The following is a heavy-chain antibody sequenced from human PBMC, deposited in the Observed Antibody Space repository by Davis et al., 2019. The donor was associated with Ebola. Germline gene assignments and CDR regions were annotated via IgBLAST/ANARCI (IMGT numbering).Heavy chain of an antibody. CDR1: GYTFTSYG. CDR2: ISAYNGNT. Sequence: AASVKVSCKASGYTFTSYGISWVRQAPGQGLEWMGWISAYNGNTNYAQKLQGRVTMTTDTSTSTAYMELRSLRSDDTAVYYCARGTVWFRELLMSYYYYGMDVWGQGTTVTVSS. D-gene: IGHD3-10*01. CDR3: ARGTVWFRELLMSYYYYGMDV. V-gene: IGHV1-18*01. J-gene: IGHJ6*02.